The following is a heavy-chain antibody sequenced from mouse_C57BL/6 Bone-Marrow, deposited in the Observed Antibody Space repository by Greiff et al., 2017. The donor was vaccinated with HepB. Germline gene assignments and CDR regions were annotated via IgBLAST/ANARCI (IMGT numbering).Heavy chain of an antibody. D-gene: IGHD1-1*01. CDR2: ISNLAYSI. Sequence: EVKVVESGGGLVQPGGSLKLSCAASGFTFSDYGMAWVRQAPRKGPEWVAFISNLAYSIYYADTVTGRFTISRENAKNTLYLEMSSLRSEDTAMYYCARHDYYGSSHAMDYWGQGTSVTVSS. V-gene: IGHV5-15*01. CDR1: GFTFSDYG. J-gene: IGHJ4*01. CDR3: ARHDYYGSSHAMDY.